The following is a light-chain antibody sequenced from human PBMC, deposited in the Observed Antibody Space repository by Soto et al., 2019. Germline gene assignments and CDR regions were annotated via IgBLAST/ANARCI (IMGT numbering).Light chain of an antibody. J-gene: IGKJ5*01. CDR3: QQYGNSPIT. CDR1: QSVRTY. V-gene: IGKV3-20*01. CDR2: DAS. Sequence: EIVLTQSPVTLSLSPWERATLSCRASQSVRTYLAWYQVKPGQAPRLLIYDASRRASGVPARFSGSGSGTDFTLTISRLEPEDFAVYYCQQYGNSPITFGQGTRLEIK.